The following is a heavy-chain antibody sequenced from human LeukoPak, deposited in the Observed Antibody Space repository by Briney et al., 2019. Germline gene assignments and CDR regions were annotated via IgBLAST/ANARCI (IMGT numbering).Heavy chain of an antibody. V-gene: IGHV3-23*01. CDR3: AKDFTPVGYGALIDY. J-gene: IGHJ4*02. D-gene: IGHD5-12*01. CDR1: GFTFISYA. Sequence: GGSLGLSCAASGFTFISYAMSWVRQAPGKGLEWVSAISGSGGSTYYADSVKGRFTISRDNSRKKLYLQMNSLRAEDTDVYYCAKDFTPVGYGALIDYWGQGTLVTVSS. CDR2: ISGSGGST.